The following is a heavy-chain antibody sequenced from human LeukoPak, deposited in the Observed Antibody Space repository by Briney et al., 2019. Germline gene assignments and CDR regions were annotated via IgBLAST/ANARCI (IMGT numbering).Heavy chain of an antibody. V-gene: IGHV3-53*01. J-gene: IGHJ4*02. Sequence: GGSLRLSCAASGLTVSSNYMSWVRQAPGKGLEWVSVIYSGGSTYYADSVKGRFTISRDNSKNTLYLQMNSLRAEDTAVYYCARDGAARKYFDYWGQGTLVTVSS. CDR1: GLTVSSNY. D-gene: IGHD5-18*01. CDR2: IYSGGST. CDR3: ARDGAARKYFDY.